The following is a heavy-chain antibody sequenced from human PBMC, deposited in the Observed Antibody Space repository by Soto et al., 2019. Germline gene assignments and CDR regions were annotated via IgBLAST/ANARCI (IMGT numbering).Heavy chain of an antibody. CDR1: GFTFSSYV. CDR2: ISGIGGTT. D-gene: IGHD3-3*01. CDR3: AKGSNLILPSWNFEP. J-gene: IGHJ2*01. V-gene: IGHV3-23*01. Sequence: EVQLLESGGGLVQPGESLRLSCAASGFTFSSYVMSWVRQAPGKGLEWVSTISGIGGTTYYADSVQGRFTISRDNSDNTPSQKMHALRPDDTDQYYGAKGSNLILPSWNFEPWGRGTLVLVSS.